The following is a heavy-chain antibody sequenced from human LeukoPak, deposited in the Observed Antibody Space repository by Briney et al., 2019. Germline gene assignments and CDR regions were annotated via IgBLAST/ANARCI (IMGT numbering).Heavy chain of an antibody. V-gene: IGHV1-69*05. J-gene: IGHJ5*02. CDR2: IIPIFGTA. D-gene: IGHD6-13*01. Sequence: GSSVKVSCKASGGTFSSYAISWVRQAPGQGLEWMGGIIPIFGTANYAQKFQGRVTITTDESTSTACMELSSLRSEDTAVYYCARLNKGSSSWYWGYNWFDPWGQGTLVTVSS. CDR3: ARLNKGSSSWYWGYNWFDP. CDR1: GGTFSSYA.